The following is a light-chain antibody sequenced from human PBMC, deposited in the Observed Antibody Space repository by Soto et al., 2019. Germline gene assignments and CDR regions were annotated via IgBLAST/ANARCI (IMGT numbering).Light chain of an antibody. CDR3: QQYGSSPWT. V-gene: IGKV3-20*01. J-gene: IGKJ1*01. CDR2: GAS. Sequence: EIVLTQSPATLSLSPGERATLSCRASQSVSSYLAWYQQKPGQAPRLLIYGASSRATGIPDRFSGSGSGTDFTLTISRLEPEDFAVYYCQQYGSSPWTFGQGTK. CDR1: QSVSSY.